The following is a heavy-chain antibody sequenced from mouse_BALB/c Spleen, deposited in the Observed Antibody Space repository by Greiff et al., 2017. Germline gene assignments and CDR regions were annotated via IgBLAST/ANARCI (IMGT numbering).Heavy chain of an antibody. V-gene: IGHV7-1*02. J-gene: IGHJ3*01. D-gene: IGHD2-10*02. CDR1: GFTFSDFY. CDR3: ARDAEYGNYGFAY. CDR2: SRNKANDYTT. Sequence: EVQVVESGGGLVQPGGSLRLSCATSGFTFSDFYMEWVRQPPGKRLEWIAASRNKANDYTTEYSASVKGRFIVSRDTSQSILYLQRNALRAEDTAIYYCARDAEYGNYGFAYWGQGTLVTVSA.